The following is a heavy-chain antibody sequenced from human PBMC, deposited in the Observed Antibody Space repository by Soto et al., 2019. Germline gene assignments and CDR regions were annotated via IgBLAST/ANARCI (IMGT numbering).Heavy chain of an antibody. J-gene: IGHJ4*02. D-gene: IGHD1-1*01. Sequence: GGSLRLSCAASGFTFSSYTMSWVRQAPGKGLEWVSAISGSGGSTYYADSVKGRFTISRDNSKNTLYLQMNSLRAEDTAVYYCAKGTGTTFWLIYFDYWGQGTLVTVSS. CDR3: AKGTGTTFWLIYFDY. CDR1: GFTFSSYT. V-gene: IGHV3-23*01. CDR2: ISGSGGST.